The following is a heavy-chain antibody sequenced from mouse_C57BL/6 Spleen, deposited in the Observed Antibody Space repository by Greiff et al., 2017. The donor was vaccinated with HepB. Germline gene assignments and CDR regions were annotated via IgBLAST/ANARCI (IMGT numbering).Heavy chain of an antibody. D-gene: IGHD1-1*01. J-gene: IGHJ2*01. V-gene: IGHV1-80*01. CDR2: IYPGDGDT. CDR1: GYAFSSYW. Sequence: VKLVESGAELVKPGASVKISCKASGYAFSSYWMNWVKQRPGKGLEWIGQIYPGDGDTNYNGKFKGKATLTADKSSSTAYMQLSSLTSEDSAVYFCARGGTTVVFDYWGQGTTLTVSS. CDR3: ARGGTTVVFDY.